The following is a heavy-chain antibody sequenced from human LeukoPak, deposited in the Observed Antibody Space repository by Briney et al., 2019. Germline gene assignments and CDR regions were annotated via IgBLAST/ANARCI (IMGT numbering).Heavy chain of an antibody. V-gene: IGHV4-59*12. Sequence: SETLSLTCTVSGGSISSYYWSWIRQPPGKGLEWIGYIYYSGSTNYNPSLKSRVTISVDTSKNQFSLKLTSMTAADTAVYYCAKNGQSGFSFDPWGQGTLVTVSS. CDR2: IYYSGST. J-gene: IGHJ5*02. CDR3: AKNGQSGFSFDP. CDR1: GGSISSYY. D-gene: IGHD3-3*01.